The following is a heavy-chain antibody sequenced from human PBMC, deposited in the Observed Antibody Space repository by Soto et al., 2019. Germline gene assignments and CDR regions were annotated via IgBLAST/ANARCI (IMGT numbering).Heavy chain of an antibody. CDR1: GGSISSGGYY. V-gene: IGHV4-31*03. J-gene: IGHJ5*02. D-gene: IGHD3-3*01. CDR2: IYYSGST. CDR3: ARVSADFWSGSWFDP. Sequence: SETLSLTCTVSGGSISSGGYYWSWIRQHPGKGLEWIGYIYYSGSTYYNPSLKSRVTISVDTSKNQFSLKLSSVTAADTAVYYCARVSADFWSGSWFDPWGQGTLVTAPQ.